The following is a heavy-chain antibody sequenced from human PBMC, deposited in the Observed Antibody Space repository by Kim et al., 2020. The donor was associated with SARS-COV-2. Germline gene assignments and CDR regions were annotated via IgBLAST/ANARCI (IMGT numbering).Heavy chain of an antibody. D-gene: IGHD6-19*01. J-gene: IGHJ4*02. Sequence: VKGQFTHSRDDSKNTLYLQMGSLRAEDTAIYYCAKLTGQWLIQGPHYFESWGQGTLVTVSS. V-gene: IGHV3-23*01. CDR3: AKLTGQWLIQGPHYFES.